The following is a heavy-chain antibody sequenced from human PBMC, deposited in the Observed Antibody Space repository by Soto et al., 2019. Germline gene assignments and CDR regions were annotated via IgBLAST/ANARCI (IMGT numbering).Heavy chain of an antibody. D-gene: IGHD1-1*01. J-gene: IGHJ5*02. CDR3: VRDGTKTLRDWFDP. V-gene: IGHV4-31*03. CDR2: IYATGTT. Sequence: SETLSLTCTVSGGSISSGGYYWSWIRQHPGKGLEWIGRIYATGTTDYNPSLKSRVMMSVDTSKKQFSLKLRSVTAADTAVYYCVRDGTKTLRDWFDPWGQGISVTVS. CDR1: GGSISSGGYY.